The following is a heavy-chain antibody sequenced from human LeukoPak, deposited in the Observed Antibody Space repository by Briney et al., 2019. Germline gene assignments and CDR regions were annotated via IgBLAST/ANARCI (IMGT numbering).Heavy chain of an antibody. V-gene: IGHV4-4*07. CDR3: ARDGESPPDSSFDY. Sequence: SETLSLTCTVSGGSISSYYWSWIRQPAGKGLEWIGRIYTSGSTNYNPSLKSRVTMSVDTSKNQFSLKLSSVTAADTAVYYCARDGESPPDSSFDYWGQGTLVTLSS. J-gene: IGHJ4*02. CDR1: GGSISSYY. CDR2: IYTSGST. D-gene: IGHD3-10*01.